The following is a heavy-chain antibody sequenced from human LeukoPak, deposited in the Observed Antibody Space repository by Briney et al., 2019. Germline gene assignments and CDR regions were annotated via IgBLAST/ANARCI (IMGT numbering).Heavy chain of an antibody. J-gene: IGHJ4*02. D-gene: IGHD1-26*01. CDR3: YSEWELRGAGYY. CDR1: GYTFTGYY. Sequence: GASVKVSCKASGYTFTGYYMHWVRQAPGQGLEWMGWINPNSGDTNYAQNFQGRVTMTRDTSISTAYMELSGLRSDDTAVYYCYSEWELRGAGYYWGQGTLVTVSS. CDR2: INPNSGDT. V-gene: IGHV1-2*02.